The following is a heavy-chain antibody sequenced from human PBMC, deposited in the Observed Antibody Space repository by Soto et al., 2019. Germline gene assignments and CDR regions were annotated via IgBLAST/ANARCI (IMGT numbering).Heavy chain of an antibody. Sequence: ASVKVSCKASGYTFTSYAMHWVRQAPGQRLEWMGWINAGNGNTKYSQKSQGRVTITRDTSASTAYMELSSLRSEDTAVYYCARCRSGPDGVCQNYMDVWGKGNTVTVSS. CDR2: INAGNGNT. J-gene: IGHJ6*03. CDR3: ARCRSGPDGVCQNYMDV. CDR1: GYTFTSYA. V-gene: IGHV1-3*01. D-gene: IGHD2-8*01.